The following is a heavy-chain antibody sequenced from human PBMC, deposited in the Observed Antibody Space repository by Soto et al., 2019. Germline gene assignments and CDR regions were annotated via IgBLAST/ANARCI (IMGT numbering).Heavy chain of an antibody. J-gene: IGHJ4*02. D-gene: IGHD3-22*01. Sequence: GGSLRLSCAASGFTVSSNYMSWVRQAPGKGLEWASVIYSGGSTYYADSVKGRFTISRDNSKNTLYLQMNSLRAEDTAVYYCARDNYDSSGYDPYYFDYWGQGTLVTVSS. V-gene: IGHV3-53*01. CDR1: GFTVSSNY. CDR3: ARDNYDSSGYDPYYFDY. CDR2: IYSGGST.